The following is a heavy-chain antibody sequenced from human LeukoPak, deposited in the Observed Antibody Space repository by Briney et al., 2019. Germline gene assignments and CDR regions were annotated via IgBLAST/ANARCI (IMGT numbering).Heavy chain of an antibody. CDR2: IYYSGST. V-gene: IGHV4-31*03. CDR1: GGSISSGGYY. J-gene: IGHJ5*02. CDR3: ARATLRNWFDP. Sequence: SETLSLTCTVSGGSISSGGYYWSWIRQHPGKGLEWIGYIYYSGSTYYNPSLKSRVTISVDTSKNQFSPKLSSVTAADTAVYYCARATLRNWFDPWGQGTLVTVSS. D-gene: IGHD4-17*01.